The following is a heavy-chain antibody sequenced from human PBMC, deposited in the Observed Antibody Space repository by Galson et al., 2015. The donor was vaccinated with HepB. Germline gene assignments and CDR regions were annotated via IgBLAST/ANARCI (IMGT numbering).Heavy chain of an antibody. D-gene: IGHD4-17*01. CDR2: IWVDGTNK. Sequence: SLRLSCAASGFTFSDYYVEWVRQAPGKGLEWVATIWVDGTNKFNADSVKGRFTISRDNSKNTLYLQMSSLRAEDTAVYYCAREGLTAMTLFDYWGQGTLVTVSS. CDR1: GFTFSDYY. V-gene: IGHV3-33*08. J-gene: IGHJ4*02. CDR3: AREGLTAMTLFDY.